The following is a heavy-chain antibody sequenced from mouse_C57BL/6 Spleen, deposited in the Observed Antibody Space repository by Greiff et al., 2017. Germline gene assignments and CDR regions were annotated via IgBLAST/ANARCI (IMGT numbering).Heavy chain of an antibody. Sequence: EVQLQESGAELVRPGASVKLSCTASGFNIKDDYMHWVKQRPEQGLEWIGWIDPENGDTEYASKFQGKATITADTSSNTAYLQLISLTSEDSAVYDCSTRYSNYVVAMGGRGKGTSVTVAS. J-gene: IGHJ4*01. D-gene: IGHD2-5*01. CDR1: GFNIKDDY. V-gene: IGHV14-4*01. CDR2: IDPENGDT. CDR3: STRYSNYVVAMGG.